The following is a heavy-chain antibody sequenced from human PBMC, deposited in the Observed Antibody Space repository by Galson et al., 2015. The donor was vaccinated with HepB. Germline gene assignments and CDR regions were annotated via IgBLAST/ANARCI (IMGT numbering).Heavy chain of an antibody. CDR1: GFTFSSYW. Sequence: SLRLSCAASGFTFSSYWMHWVRQAPGKGLVWVSRINSDGSSTSYADSVKGRFTISRDNAKNTLYLQMNSLSAEDTAVYYCARAHTLAYCGGDCYSLDYWGQGTLVTVSS. V-gene: IGHV3-74*01. CDR3: ARAHTLAYCGGDCYSLDY. D-gene: IGHD2-21*02. J-gene: IGHJ4*02. CDR2: INSDGSST.